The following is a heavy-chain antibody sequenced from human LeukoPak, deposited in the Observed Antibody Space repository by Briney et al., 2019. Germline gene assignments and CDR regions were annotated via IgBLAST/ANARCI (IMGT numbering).Heavy chain of an antibody. Sequence: GGSLRLSCAASGFIFSSDWMSWVRQAPGKGLEWVANIKQDGSEKYYVDSVKGRFTISRDNAKNSLYLQMNSLRAEDTAVYYCASSLILTGYYLAFDIWGQGTMVTVSS. CDR3: ASSLILTGYYLAFDI. V-gene: IGHV3-7*01. CDR2: IKQDGSEK. D-gene: IGHD3-9*01. CDR1: GFIFSSDW. J-gene: IGHJ3*02.